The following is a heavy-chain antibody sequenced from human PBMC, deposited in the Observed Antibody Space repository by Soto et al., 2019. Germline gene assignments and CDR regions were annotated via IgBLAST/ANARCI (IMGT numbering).Heavy chain of an antibody. D-gene: IGHD2-21*02. J-gene: IGHJ6*02. V-gene: IGHV4-59*01. Sequence: SETLSLTCTVSGGSISSYYLSWIRQPPGKGLEWIGYIYYSGSTNYNPSLKSRVTISVDTSKNQFSLKLSSVTAADTAVYYCARGLAYCGGDCPTGVDYYYYYGMDVWGQGT. CDR1: GGSISSYY. CDR2: IYYSGST. CDR3: ARGLAYCGGDCPTGVDYYYYYGMDV.